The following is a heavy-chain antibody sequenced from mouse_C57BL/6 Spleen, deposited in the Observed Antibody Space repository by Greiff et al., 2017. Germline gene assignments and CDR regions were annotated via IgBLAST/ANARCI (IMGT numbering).Heavy chain of an antibody. J-gene: IGHJ3*01. CDR2: IYPGDGDT. V-gene: IGHV1-82*01. CDR3: ARGPIYYDYDGWLAY. D-gene: IGHD2-4*01. Sequence: QVQLQQSGPELVKPGASVKISCKASGYAFSSSWMNWVKQRPGKGLEWIGRIYPGDGDTNYNGKFKGKATLSADKSSSTAYMQLSSLTSEDSAVYFCARGPIYYDYDGWLAYWGQGTLVTVSA. CDR1: GYAFSSSW.